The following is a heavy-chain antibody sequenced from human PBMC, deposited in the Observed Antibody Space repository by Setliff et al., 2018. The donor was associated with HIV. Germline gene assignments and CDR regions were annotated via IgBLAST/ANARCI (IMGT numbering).Heavy chain of an antibody. CDR2: ISTSSTYT. Sequence: GGSLRLSCAVSGFNFRGYNMNWVRQAPGKGLEWVSSISTSSTYTYYADSVKGRFTISRDNAKNALYLQMNSLRAEDTAVYYCATHRVGQRPWLSDFWGQGTLVTV. CDR3: ATHRVGQRPWLSDF. D-gene: IGHD5-12*01. CDR1: GFNFRGYN. V-gene: IGHV3-21*01. J-gene: IGHJ4*02.